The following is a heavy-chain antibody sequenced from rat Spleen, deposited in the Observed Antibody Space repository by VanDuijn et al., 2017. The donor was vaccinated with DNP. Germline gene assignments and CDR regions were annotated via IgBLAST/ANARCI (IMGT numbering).Heavy chain of an antibody. Sequence: EVQLVESGGGLVQPGRSLKLSCAASGFTFRDYAMAWVRQTPKMGLEWVATVSFDGSNTYYRDSVKGRFTISRVNAKSTLYLQMDSLRSEDTATYYCAIGEYWGQGVRVTVSS. CDR3: AIGEY. D-gene: IGHD4-6*01. CDR1: GFTFRDYA. V-gene: IGHV5-7*01. J-gene: IGHJ2*01. CDR2: VSFDGSNT.